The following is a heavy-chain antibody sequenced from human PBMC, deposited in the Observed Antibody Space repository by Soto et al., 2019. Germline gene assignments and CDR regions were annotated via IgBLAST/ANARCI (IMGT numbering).Heavy chain of an antibody. CDR3: ARDLRYFDGVLTYFDY. J-gene: IGHJ4*02. Sequence: QVQLVESGGGVVQPGRSLRLSCAASGFTFSSYAMHWVRQAPGKGLEWVAVISYDGSNKYYAKSVKGRFTSSRDNSKNTMYLQMNSLRAEDTAVYYCARDLRYFDGVLTYFDYWGQGTLVTVSS. CDR1: GFTFSSYA. CDR2: ISYDGSNK. D-gene: IGHD3-9*01. V-gene: IGHV3-30-3*01.